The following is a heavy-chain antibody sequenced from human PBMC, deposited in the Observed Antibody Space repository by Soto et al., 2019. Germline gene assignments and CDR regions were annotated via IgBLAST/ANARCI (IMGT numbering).Heavy chain of an antibody. CDR3: ARLSPDIVVVPAATAFDY. Sequence: KASETLSLTCSGSGGSISSSSYYWGWIRQPPGKGLEWIGSIYYSGSTYYNPSLKSRVTISVDTSKNQFSLKLSSVTAADTAVYYCARLSPDIVVVPAATAFDYWGQRTLVTVSS. D-gene: IGHD2-2*01. CDR2: IYYSGST. V-gene: IGHV4-39*01. J-gene: IGHJ4*02. CDR1: GGSISSSSYY.